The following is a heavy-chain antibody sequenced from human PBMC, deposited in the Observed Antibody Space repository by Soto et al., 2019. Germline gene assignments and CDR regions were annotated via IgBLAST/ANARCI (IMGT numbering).Heavy chain of an antibody. Sequence: SEPLTLTCTVSGCSISSCYWSWIRQPPGVGLELIWYIYYSGSTNYNPSLKSRVTISVDTSKNQFSLKLSSVTAADTAVYYCARGPDLRYFDWLFDYFDYWGQGTLVTVS. D-gene: IGHD3-9*01. CDR3: ARGPDLRYFDWLFDYFDY. J-gene: IGHJ4*02. V-gene: IGHV4-59*08. CDR1: GCSISSCY. CDR2: IYYSGST.